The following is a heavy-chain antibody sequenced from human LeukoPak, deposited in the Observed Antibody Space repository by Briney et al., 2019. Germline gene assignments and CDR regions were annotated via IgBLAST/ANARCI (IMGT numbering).Heavy chain of an antibody. J-gene: IGHJ4*02. CDR2: IKQDGSEE. CDR1: GVNFSSYW. CDR3: ARDEYNSGWNILGY. D-gene: IGHD6-19*01. Sequence: PGGSLRLSCAVSGVNFSSYWMSWVRQAPGKGLEWVANIKQDGSEEYYVDSVKGRFTISTDNAKNSLYLQMNSLRAEDTAVYYCARDEYNSGWNILGYWGQGTLVTVSS. V-gene: IGHV3-7*01.